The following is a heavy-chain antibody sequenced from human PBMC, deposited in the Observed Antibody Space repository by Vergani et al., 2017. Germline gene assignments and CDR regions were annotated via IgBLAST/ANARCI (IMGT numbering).Heavy chain of an antibody. CDR1: ESSFISNE. Sequence: EVMLVQSGSEVKKPGESVKISCKYSESSFISNEIAWVRQMSGKGLQWMGNINPIDSKIAYSPSFQGQAIMSLDKSITTAYLQWRSLKASDTAIYYCTRHXPCGDGDCLHFDHWGQGTKVTVSS. CDR2: INPIDSKI. CDR3: TRHXPCGDGDCLHFDH. J-gene: IGHJ4*02. D-gene: IGHD2-21*02. V-gene: IGHV5-51*01.